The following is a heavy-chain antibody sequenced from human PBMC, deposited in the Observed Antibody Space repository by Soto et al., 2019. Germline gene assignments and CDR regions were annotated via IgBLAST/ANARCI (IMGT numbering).Heavy chain of an antibody. V-gene: IGHV3-49*03. CDR2: IRAKVTGGTT. CDR3: GRVSLAPRADCDF. D-gene: IGHD5-12*01. Sequence: SLRLSCTSSGFSFGDYSMNWFRQAPGKGLEWISFIRAKVTGGTTEYAASVRGRFIASRDDSKSTAYLQMNSLKTEDTDVYYCGRVSLAPRADCDFWGLGTLVTVSS. J-gene: IGHJ4*02. CDR1: GFSFGDYS.